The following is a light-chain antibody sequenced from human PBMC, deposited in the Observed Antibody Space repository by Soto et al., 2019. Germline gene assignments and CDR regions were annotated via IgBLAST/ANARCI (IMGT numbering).Light chain of an antibody. CDR3: QPYGSSPPLT. V-gene: IGKV3-20*01. Sequence: EIVMTQSPGTLSLSPGERATLACRASQSVSSSYLAWYQQRPGQAPRLLIYGASSRATGIPDRFSGSGSGTDFTLTISRLEPEDFAVYYCQPYGSSPPLTFGGGTNVEIK. J-gene: IGKJ4*01. CDR2: GAS. CDR1: QSVSSSY.